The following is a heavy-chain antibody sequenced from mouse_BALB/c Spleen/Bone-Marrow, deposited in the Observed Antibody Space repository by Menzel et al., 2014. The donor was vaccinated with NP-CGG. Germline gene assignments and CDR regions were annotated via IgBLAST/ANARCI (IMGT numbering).Heavy chain of an antibody. V-gene: IGHV8-8*01. CDR2: IWWDDDK. Sequence: QVTLIVSGPGILQPSQTLSLTCSLSGFSLSTSGMGVGWIRQPSGKGLEWLAHIWWDDDKRYNPALKSRLTISKDTSSNQVFLKIASVDTADTATYYCARNYYDTGFAYWGQGTLVTVSA. D-gene: IGHD2-4*01. CDR3: ARNYYDTGFAY. CDR1: GFSLSTSGMG. J-gene: IGHJ3*01.